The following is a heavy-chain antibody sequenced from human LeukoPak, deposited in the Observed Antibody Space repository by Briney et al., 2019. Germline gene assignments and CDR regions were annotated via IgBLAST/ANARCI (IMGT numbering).Heavy chain of an antibody. CDR1: GGSFSGYY. Sequence: SETLSLTCAVYGGSFSGYYWSWIRQPPGKGLEWIGEINHSGSTNYNPSLKSRVTISVDTSKNQFSLKLSSVTAADTAVYYCARDLAVLGYFHFDYWGQGTLVTVSS. CDR3: ARDLAVLGYFHFDY. D-gene: IGHD3-22*01. V-gene: IGHV4-34*01. J-gene: IGHJ4*02. CDR2: INHSGST.